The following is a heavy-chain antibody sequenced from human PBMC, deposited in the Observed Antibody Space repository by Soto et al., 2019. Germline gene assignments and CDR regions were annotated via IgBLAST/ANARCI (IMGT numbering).Heavy chain of an antibody. CDR2: ISYDGSNK. CDR3: AKQKPLAVAGPGVLDY. Sequence: GGSLRLSCAASGFTFSSYGMHWVRQAPGKGLEWVAVISYDGSNKYYADSVKGRFTISRDNSKNTLYLQMNSLRAEDTAVYYCAKQKPLAVAGPGVLDYWGQGTLVTVSS. CDR1: GFTFSSYG. J-gene: IGHJ4*02. V-gene: IGHV3-30*18. D-gene: IGHD6-19*01.